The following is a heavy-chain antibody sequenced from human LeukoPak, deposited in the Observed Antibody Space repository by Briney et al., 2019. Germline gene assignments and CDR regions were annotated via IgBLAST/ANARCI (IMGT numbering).Heavy chain of an antibody. D-gene: IGHD5-18*01. CDR2: IYPGDSDT. Sequence: GESLQISCKVSGYSFTSYWIGWVRQMPGKGLEWMGIIYPGDSDTRYSLSFQSQVTISADKNISTAYLQWISLKAADNAMYYCARQDTAIVEIDYWGQGTLVTVSS. CDR3: ARQDTAIVEIDY. J-gene: IGHJ4*02. CDR1: GYSFTSYW. V-gene: IGHV5-51*01.